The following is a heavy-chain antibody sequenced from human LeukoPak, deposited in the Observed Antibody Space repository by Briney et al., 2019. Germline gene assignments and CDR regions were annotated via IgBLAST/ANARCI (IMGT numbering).Heavy chain of an antibody. CDR1: GGTFSGYY. CDR3: ARRSGVARGNYGGNGRVDY. D-gene: IGHD4-23*01. CDR2: INHSGST. Sequence: SETLSLTCAVYGGTFSGYYWSWIRQPPGKGLEWIGEINHSGSTNYNPYLKSRVTISVDTSKNQFSLKLSSVTAADTAVYYCARRSGVARGNYGGNGRVDYWGQGTLVTVSS. V-gene: IGHV4-34*01. J-gene: IGHJ4*02.